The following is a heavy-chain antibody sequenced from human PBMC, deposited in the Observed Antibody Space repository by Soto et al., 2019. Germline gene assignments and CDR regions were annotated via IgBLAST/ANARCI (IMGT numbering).Heavy chain of an antibody. CDR2: MNPNSGNT. V-gene: IGHV1-8*02. J-gene: IGHJ6*03. CDR1: GYTFTSYY. CDR3: ARGALGDFWSGYYTPYYMDV. D-gene: IGHD3-3*01. Sequence: ASVTVSCKASGYTFTSYYMQWVRQAPGQGHEYMGWMNPNSGNTGYAQKFQGRVTMTRNTSISTAYMELSSLRSEDTAVYYCARGALGDFWSGYYTPYYMDVWGKGTTVTVSS.